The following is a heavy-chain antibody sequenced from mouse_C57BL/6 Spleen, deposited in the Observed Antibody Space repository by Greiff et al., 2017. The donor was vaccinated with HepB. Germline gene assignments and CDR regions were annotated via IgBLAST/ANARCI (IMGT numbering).Heavy chain of an antibody. CDR2: INPNNGGT. CDR1: GYTFTDYN. D-gene: IGHD2-5*01. V-gene: IGHV1-22*01. CDR3: ARKAYYSNGAWFAY. Sequence: EVQLQQSGPELVKPGASVKMSCKASGYTFTDYNMHWVKQSHGKSLEWIGYINPNNGGTSYNQKFKGKATLTVNKSSSTAYMELRSLTSEDSAVYYCARKAYYSNGAWFAYWGQGTLVTVSA. J-gene: IGHJ3*01.